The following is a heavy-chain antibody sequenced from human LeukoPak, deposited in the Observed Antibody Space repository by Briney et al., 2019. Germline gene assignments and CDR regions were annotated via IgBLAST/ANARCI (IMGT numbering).Heavy chain of an antibody. CDR2: IIPILGIA. J-gene: IGHJ4*02. Sequence: SVKVSCRASGGTFSSYAISWVRQAPGQGLEWMGRIIPILGIANYAQKFQGRVTITADKSTSTAYMELSSLRSEDTAVYYCAREYYDSSGPFDYWGQGTLVTVSS. CDR1: GGTFSSYA. V-gene: IGHV1-69*04. CDR3: AREYYDSSGPFDY. D-gene: IGHD3-22*01.